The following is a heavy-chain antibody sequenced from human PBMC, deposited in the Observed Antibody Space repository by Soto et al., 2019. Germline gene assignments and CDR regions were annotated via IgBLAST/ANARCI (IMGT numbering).Heavy chain of an antibody. CDR3: ARVEMCSGGSCYPSYYYMDV. CDR2: ISSSGSTI. Sequence: GGSLRLSCAASGFTFSDYYMSWIRQAPGKGLEWVSYISSSGSTIYYADSVKGRFTISRDNAKNSLYLQMNSLRAEDTAVYYCARVEMCSGGSCYPSYYYMDVWGKGTTDTVSS. CDR1: GFTFSDYY. V-gene: IGHV3-11*01. D-gene: IGHD2-15*01. J-gene: IGHJ6*03.